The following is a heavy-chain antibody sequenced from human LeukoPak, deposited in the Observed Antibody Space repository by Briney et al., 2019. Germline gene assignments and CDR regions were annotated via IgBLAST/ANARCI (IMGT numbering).Heavy chain of an antibody. CDR1: GYNFVAHW. V-gene: IGHV5-51*01. CDR2: IYPGDAET. CDR3: ARRSSSCSGGTCDFYYYDS. Sequence: GESLKISCKGSGYNFVAHWIVWMRQMPGKGLEWVGSIYPGDAETKYNSSFEGQVTISTDKSITTAYLQWSGLRASDTALYFCARRSSSCSGGTCDFYYYDSWGQGTRVTVS. D-gene: IGHD6-6*01. J-gene: IGHJ4*02.